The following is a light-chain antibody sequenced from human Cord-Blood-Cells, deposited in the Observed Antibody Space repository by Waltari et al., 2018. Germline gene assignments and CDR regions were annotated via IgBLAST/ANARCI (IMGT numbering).Light chain of an antibody. V-gene: IGLV1-44*01. CDR3: AAWDDSLNGVV. J-gene: IGLJ2*01. CDR2: SNN. CDR1: SSNTGSNT. Sequence: QSVLTQPPSASATPGQRVTISCSASSSNTGSNTVNWYQQLPGTAPKLLIYSNNQRPSGVPDRFSGSKAGTSASLAISGLQSEDEADYYCAAWDDSLNGVVFGGGTKLTVL.